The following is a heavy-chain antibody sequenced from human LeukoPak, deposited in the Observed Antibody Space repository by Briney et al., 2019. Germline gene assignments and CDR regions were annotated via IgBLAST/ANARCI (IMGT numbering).Heavy chain of an antibody. V-gene: IGHV4-34*01. J-gene: IGHJ4*02. Sequence: SETLSLTCAVYGGSFSGYYWSWIRQPPGKGLEWIGEINHSGSTNYNPSLKSRVTISVDTSKNQFSLKLSSVTAADTAVYYCARLYCSSTSCLDYWGQGTLVTVSS. CDR2: INHSGST. D-gene: IGHD2-2*01. CDR1: GGSFSGYY. CDR3: ARLYCSSTSCLDY.